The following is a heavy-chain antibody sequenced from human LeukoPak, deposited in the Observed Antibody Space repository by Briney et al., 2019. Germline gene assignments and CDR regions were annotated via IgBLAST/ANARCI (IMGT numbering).Heavy chain of an antibody. J-gene: IGHJ3*02. Sequence: SQTLSLTCAISGDSFSSNSAAWNWIRQSPSRGLEWLGRTYYRSKWYNDYAVSVKSRITINPDTSKNQFSLQLNSVTPEDTAVYYCARDLDGRDGYKNDAFDIWGQGTMVTVSS. CDR3: ARDLDGRDGYKNDAFDI. CDR2: TYYRSKWYN. CDR1: GDSFSSNSAA. D-gene: IGHD5-24*01. V-gene: IGHV6-1*01.